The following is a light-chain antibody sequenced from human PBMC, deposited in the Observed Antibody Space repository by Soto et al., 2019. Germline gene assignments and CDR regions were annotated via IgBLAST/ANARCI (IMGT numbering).Light chain of an antibody. Sequence: DIQMTQSPSTLSASVGDTVSNTCRASLSISSWLAWYQQKPGKAPKLLIYEASNLKSEVPSRFSGSGSGTDFTLTINGLQPDDFATYYCQQYDRFPYSFGPGTRLEIK. V-gene: IGKV1-5*03. CDR3: QQYDRFPYS. CDR2: EAS. CDR1: LSISSW. J-gene: IGKJ2*01.